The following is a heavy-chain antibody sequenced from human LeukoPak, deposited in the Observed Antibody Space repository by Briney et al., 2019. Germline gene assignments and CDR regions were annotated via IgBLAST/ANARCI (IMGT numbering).Heavy chain of an antibody. CDR3: AREGSQLLDY. CDR1: GFTFSSYS. J-gene: IGHJ4*02. D-gene: IGHD5-18*01. V-gene: IGHV3-21*01. CDR2: ISSSSSYI. Sequence: GGSLRLSCAASGFTFSSYSMTWVRQAPGKGLEWVSSISSSSSYIYYADSVKGRFTISRDNAKNSLYLQMNSPRAEDTAVYYCAREGSQLLDYWGQGTLVTVSS.